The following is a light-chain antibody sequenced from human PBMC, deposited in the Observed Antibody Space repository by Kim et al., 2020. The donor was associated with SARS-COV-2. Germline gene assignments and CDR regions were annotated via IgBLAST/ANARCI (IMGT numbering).Light chain of an antibody. V-gene: IGKV1-16*02. Sequence: DIQMTQSPSSLSASVGDRVTIICRASQDIRSYLAWFQQKPGKAPKSLIYGASSLQSGVPSKFSGSGSGTHFTLIISNLQPEDCATYYCQQYHTYPWAFGQGTKVDIK. CDR2: GAS. CDR1: QDIRSY. J-gene: IGKJ1*01. CDR3: QQYHTYPWA.